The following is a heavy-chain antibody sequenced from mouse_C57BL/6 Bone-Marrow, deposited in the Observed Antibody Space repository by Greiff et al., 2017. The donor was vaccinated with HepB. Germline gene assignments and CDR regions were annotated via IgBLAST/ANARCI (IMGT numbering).Heavy chain of an antibody. CDR3: ARSGLLRFAY. Sequence: VKLMESGAELVRPGTSVKVSCKASGYAFTNYLIEWVKQRPGQGLEWIGVINPGSGGTNYNEKFKGKATLTADKSSSTAYMQLSSLTSEDSAVYFCARSGLLRFAYWGQGTLVTVSA. J-gene: IGHJ3*01. CDR2: INPGSGGT. CDR1: GYAFTNYL. V-gene: IGHV1-54*01. D-gene: IGHD3-1*01.